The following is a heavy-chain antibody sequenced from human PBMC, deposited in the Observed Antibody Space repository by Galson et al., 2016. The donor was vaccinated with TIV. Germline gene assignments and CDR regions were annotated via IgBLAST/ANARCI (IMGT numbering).Heavy chain of an antibody. V-gene: IGHV3-21*01. J-gene: IGHJ2*01. D-gene: IGHD4-11*01. CDR2: ISRNSDYI. CDR3: VRGGRNAVTTLWFFDL. Sequence: SLRLSCAASGLSVSINYMTWVRQAPGKGLEWVSSISRNSDYIYSGDSVEGRFSISRDNAKDSLFLQMNSLSAEDTAVYYCVRGGRNAVTTLWFFDLWGRGTLVTVSS. CDR1: GLSVSINY.